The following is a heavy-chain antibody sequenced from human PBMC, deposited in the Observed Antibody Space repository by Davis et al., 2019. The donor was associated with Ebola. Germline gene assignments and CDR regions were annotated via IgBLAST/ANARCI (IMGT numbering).Heavy chain of an antibody. CDR2: ISWDGRST. D-gene: IGHD3-22*01. CDR3: TAYDSTFRNY. CDR1: GFTFGDYA. J-gene: IGHJ4*02. Sequence: GESLKISCAASGFTFGDYAMHWVRQAPGKGLEWVSLISWDGRSTAYADSVRGRSSISRDNSKKFLFLQMNGLRAEDTALYYCTAYDSTFRNYWGQGTLVTVSS. V-gene: IGHV3-43D*03.